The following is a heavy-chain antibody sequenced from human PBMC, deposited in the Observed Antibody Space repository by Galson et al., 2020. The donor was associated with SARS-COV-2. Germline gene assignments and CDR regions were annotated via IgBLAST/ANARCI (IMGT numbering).Heavy chain of an antibody. CDR1: GDPISTYC. V-gene: IGHV4-59*01. D-gene: IGHD1-20*01. Sequence: SETLSLTCNVSGDPISTYCWTWLRQAPGKGLEWIGYISYSGTTNYNPSLKSRVTISEDKSKNQFYLKLTSVTAADTAVYYCARGRSITVNIFDFWGQGTPVTVSS. CDR2: ISYSGTT. J-gene: IGHJ4*02. CDR3: ARGRSITVNIFDF.